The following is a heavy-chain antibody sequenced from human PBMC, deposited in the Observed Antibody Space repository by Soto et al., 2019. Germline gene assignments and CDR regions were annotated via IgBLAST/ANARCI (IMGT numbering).Heavy chain of an antibody. CDR3: ARDPNYGGNLLLFDY. CDR1: GFTFSSYG. J-gene: IGHJ4*02. D-gene: IGHD4-17*01. V-gene: IGHV3-33*01. Sequence: PGGSLRLSCAASGFTFSSYGMHWVRQAPGKGLEWVAVIWYDGSNKYYADSVKGRFTISRDNSKNTLYLQMNSLRAEDTAVYYCARDPNYGGNLLLFDYWGQGTLVTVSS. CDR2: IWYDGSNK.